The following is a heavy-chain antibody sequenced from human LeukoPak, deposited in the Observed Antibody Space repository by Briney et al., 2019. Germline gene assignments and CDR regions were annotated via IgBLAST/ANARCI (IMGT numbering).Heavy chain of an antibody. J-gene: IGHJ4*02. CDR3: AKDRSGQWLGFDY. D-gene: IGHD6-19*01. CDR1: GYTFTGYY. V-gene: IGHV1-46*01. Sequence: ASVKVSCKASGYTFTGYYMHWVRQAPGQGLEWMGIINPSGGSTSYAQKFQGRVTMTRDTSTSTVYMELSSLRSEDTAVYYCAKDRSGQWLGFDYWGQGTLVTVSS. CDR2: INPSGGST.